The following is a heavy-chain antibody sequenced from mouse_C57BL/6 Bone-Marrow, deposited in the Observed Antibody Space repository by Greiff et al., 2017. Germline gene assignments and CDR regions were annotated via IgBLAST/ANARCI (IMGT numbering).Heavy chain of an antibody. CDR1: GYTFTSYW. D-gene: IGHD2-2*01. CDR2: IHPNSGST. J-gene: IGHJ3*01. CDR3: AREGGIYYGYGGFAY. V-gene: IGHV1-64*01. Sequence: QVQLQQPGAELVKPGASVKLSCKASGYTFTSYWMHWVKQRPGQGLEWIGMIHPNSGSTNYNEKFKSKATLTVDKSSSTAYMQLSSLTSEDSAVXDCAREGGIYYGYGGFAYWGQGTLVTVSA.